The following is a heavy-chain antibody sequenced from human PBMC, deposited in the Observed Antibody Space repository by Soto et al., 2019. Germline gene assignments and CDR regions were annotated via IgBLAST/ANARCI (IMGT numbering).Heavy chain of an antibody. J-gene: IGHJ4*02. Sequence: GESLKISCKGSGYSFASHWVAWVRQMPEKGLEWIGTIYPGDSDTKYSSAFRGHVTISADTSVSTAYLQWRSLEATDSATYYCARYSGSYWHYLDFWGQGTLVTVSS. CDR3: ARYSGSYWHYLDF. CDR1: GYSFASHW. V-gene: IGHV5-51*01. CDR2: IYPGDSDT. D-gene: IGHD1-26*01.